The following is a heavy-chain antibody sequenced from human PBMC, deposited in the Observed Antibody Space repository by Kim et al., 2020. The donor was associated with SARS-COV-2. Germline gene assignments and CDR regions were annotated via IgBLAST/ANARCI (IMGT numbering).Heavy chain of an antibody. D-gene: IGHD3-10*01. Sequence: GGSLRLSCAASGFTFSNYGIHWVRQAPGKGPEWVGVTSFDGSNKYYADSVKGRFTISRDNSKKTVFLQMNSLRAEDTALYYCAKDCYVSGTYYIHTYYYGMDVWGQGTTVTVSS. CDR2: TSFDGSNK. J-gene: IGHJ6*02. CDR3: AKDCYVSGTYYIHTYYYGMDV. CDR1: GFTFSNYG. V-gene: IGHV3-30*18.